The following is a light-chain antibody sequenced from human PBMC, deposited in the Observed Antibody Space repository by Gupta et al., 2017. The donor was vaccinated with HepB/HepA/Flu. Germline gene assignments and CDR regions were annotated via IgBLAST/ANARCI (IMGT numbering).Light chain of an antibody. CDR3: CSYATSIIWV. CDR1: SSDIGSYNF. CDR2: DVS. J-gene: IGLJ3*02. V-gene: IGLV2-23*02. Sequence: SALTQPASVSGSPGQSITISCTGTSSDIGSYNFVSWYQQHPGKAPKVMIYDVSKRPSGVSNRFSGSKSGNTASLTISGLQPEDEADYYCCSYATSIIWVFGGGTKLTVL.